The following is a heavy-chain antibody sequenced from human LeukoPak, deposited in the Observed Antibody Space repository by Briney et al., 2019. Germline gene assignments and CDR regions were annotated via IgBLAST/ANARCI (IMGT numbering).Heavy chain of an antibody. CDR3: ARAGIAAAGSEDYNWFDP. D-gene: IGHD6-13*01. V-gene: IGHV4-34*01. CDR1: GGSFSGYY. CDR2: INHSGST. Sequence: PSETLSLTCAVYGGSFSGYYWSWIRQPPGKGLEWIGEINHSGSTNYNPSLKSRVTISVDTSKNQFSLKLSSVTAADTAVYYCARAGIAAAGSEDYNWFDPWGQGTLVTVSS. J-gene: IGHJ5*02.